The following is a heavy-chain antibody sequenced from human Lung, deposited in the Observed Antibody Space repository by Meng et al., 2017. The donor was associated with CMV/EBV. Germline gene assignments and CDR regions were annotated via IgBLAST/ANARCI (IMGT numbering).Heavy chain of an antibody. Sequence: QGQLGESGPELVKPSETLSLTCAVSGDSITNHNWWAWVRQPPGKGLEWIGEIPHRGSSAYNPSLKSRVSMSIDKSKNQFSLKLTSVTAADTAVYHCLRRSGGSVWGQGTLVTVSS. CDR1: GDSITNHNW. J-gene: IGHJ1*01. V-gene: IGHV4-4*02. CDR2: IPHRGSS. CDR3: LRRSGGSV. D-gene: IGHD3-10*01.